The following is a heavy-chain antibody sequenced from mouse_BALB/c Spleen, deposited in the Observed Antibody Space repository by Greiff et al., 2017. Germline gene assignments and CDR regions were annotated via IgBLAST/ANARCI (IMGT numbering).Heavy chain of an antibody. CDR2: IDPANGNT. D-gene: IGHD2-1*01. Sequence: EVQLQQSGAELVKPGASVKLSCTASGFNIKDTYMHWVKQRPEQGLEWIGRIDPANGNTKYDPKFQGKATITADTSSNTAYLQLSSLTSEDTAVYYCARRGVTALYYYAMDYWGQGTSVTVSS. CDR1: GFNIKDTY. V-gene: IGHV14-3*02. CDR3: ARRGVTALYYYAMDY. J-gene: IGHJ4*01.